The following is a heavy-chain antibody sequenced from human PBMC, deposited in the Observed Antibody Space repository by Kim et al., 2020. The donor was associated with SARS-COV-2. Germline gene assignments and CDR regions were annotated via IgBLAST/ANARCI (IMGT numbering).Heavy chain of an antibody. CDR3: ARGALSGSYSGGYYYYYCMEV. CDR1: GFTFSSYS. D-gene: IGHD1-26*01. CDR2: ISSSSSYI. J-gene: IGHJ6*03. V-gene: IGHV3-21*01. Sequence: GGSLRLSCAASGFTFSSYSMNWVRQAPGKGLEWVSSISSSSSYIYYADSVKGRFTISRDNAKNSLYLQMNSLRAEDTAVYYCARGALSGSYSGGYYYYYCMEVWGKGTTVPGSS.